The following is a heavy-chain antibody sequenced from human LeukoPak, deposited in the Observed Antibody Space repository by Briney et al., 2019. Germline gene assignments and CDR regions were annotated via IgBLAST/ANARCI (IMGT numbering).Heavy chain of an antibody. D-gene: IGHD4-17*01. CDR2: INHSGST. Sequence: PSETLSLTCAVYGGSFSGYYWSWIRQPPGKGLEWIGEINHSGSTNYNPSLKSRVTISVDTSKNQFSLKLSSVTAADTAVYYCARAPHRFLRNAFDIWGQGTMVTVSS. V-gene: IGHV4-34*01. J-gene: IGHJ3*02. CDR3: ARAPHRFLRNAFDI. CDR1: GGSFSGYY.